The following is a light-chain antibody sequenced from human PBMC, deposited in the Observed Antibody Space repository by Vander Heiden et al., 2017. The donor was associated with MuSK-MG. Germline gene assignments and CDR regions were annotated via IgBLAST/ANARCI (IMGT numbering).Light chain of an antibody. Sequence: DIQMTQHSSTLPASVGDRVTITCRASQSISSWLAWYQQEPGKAPKALIYKASSLESGVPSRFSGSGSGTEFTLTISSLQPDDFATYYCQQYYSYSYTFGQGTKLEIK. CDR2: KAS. CDR1: QSISSW. CDR3: QQYYSYSYT. J-gene: IGKJ2*01. V-gene: IGKV1-5*03.